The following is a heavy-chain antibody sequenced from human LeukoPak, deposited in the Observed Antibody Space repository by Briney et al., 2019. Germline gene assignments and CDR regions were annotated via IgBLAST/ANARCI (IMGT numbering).Heavy chain of an antibody. D-gene: IGHD5-24*01. CDR2: IKQEGSEK. J-gene: IGHJ5*02. CDR3: ARENRDGYNPYNWFDP. V-gene: IGHV3-7*01. CDR1: GFSFGSYW. Sequence: GGSLRLSCAASGFSFGSYWMSWVRQAPEKGLEWVANIKQEGSEKFYADSVKGRFTISRDNAKNSLYLQMNSLRAEDTGIYYCARENRDGYNPYNWFDPWGQGTLVTVSS.